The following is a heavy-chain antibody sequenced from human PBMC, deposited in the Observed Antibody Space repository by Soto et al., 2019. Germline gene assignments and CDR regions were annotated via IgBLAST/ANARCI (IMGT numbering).Heavy chain of an antibody. CDR1: GDSISGSSYY. CDR2: IHYSGST. Sequence: QLQLQESGPGLVKPSETLSLTCSVSGDSISGSSYYWGWIRQPPGKGLEWIGSIHYSGSTYYKPSLKSRVTISVDTSKNQFSLNLSSVTAADTAVYYCSRYHYDRSGSYYASWFDPWGQGTLVTVSS. CDR3: SRYHYDRSGSYYASWFDP. D-gene: IGHD3-22*01. J-gene: IGHJ5*02. V-gene: IGHV4-39*01.